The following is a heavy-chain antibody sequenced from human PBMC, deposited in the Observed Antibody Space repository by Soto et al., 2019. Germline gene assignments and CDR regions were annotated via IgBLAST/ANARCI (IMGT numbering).Heavy chain of an antibody. D-gene: IGHD5-12*01. CDR2: ISGSADST. J-gene: IGHJ4*02. CDR3: AKVTNVYSSYDGEIDY. Sequence: GGSLRLSCAASGFTFSSYAMSWVRQAPGKGLEWVSAISGSADSTYNADSVKGRFTISRDNSKNTLYLQMNSLSAEDTAVYYCAKVTNVYSSYDGEIDYWGQGTLVTVSS. CDR1: GFTFSSYA. V-gene: IGHV3-23*01.